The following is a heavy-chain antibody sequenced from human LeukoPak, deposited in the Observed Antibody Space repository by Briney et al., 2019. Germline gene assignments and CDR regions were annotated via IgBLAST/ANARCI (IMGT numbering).Heavy chain of an antibody. CDR1: GFTFSSYS. CDR2: ISGSGGST. CDR3: ARASRAAAVMDV. V-gene: IGHV3-23*01. J-gene: IGHJ6*03. Sequence: TGGSLRLSCAASGFTFSSYSMNWVRQAPGKGLEWVSAISGSGGSTYYADSVKGRFTISRDNSKNTLYLQMNSLRAEDTAVYYCARASRAAAVMDVWGKGTTVTVSS. D-gene: IGHD6-13*01.